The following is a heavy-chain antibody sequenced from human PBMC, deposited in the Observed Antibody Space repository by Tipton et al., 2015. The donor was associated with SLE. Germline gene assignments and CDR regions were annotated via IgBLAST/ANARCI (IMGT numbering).Heavy chain of an antibody. CDR2: ISYDGSNK. Sequence: RSLRLSCAASGFTFSSYGMHWVRQAPGKGLEWVAVISYDGSNKYYADSVKGRFTISRDNSKNTLYLQMNSLRAEDTAVYYCARGYSSSWFLDIWGQGTMVTVSS. CDR1: GFTFSSYG. D-gene: IGHD6-13*01. CDR3: ARGYSSSWFLDI. V-gene: IGHV3-30*03. J-gene: IGHJ3*02.